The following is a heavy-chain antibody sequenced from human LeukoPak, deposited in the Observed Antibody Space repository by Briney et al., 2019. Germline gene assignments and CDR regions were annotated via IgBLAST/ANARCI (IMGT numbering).Heavy chain of an antibody. D-gene: IGHD6-19*01. V-gene: IGHV4-4*07. J-gene: IGHJ4*02. CDR2: IYTSGST. CDR1: GGSISSYY. Sequence: SETLSLTCTVSGGSISSYYWSWIRQPAGKGLKWIGRIYTSGSTNYNPSLKSRVTMSVDTSKNQFSLKLSSVTAADTAVYYCARARIAVAGTTYYFDYWGQGTLVTVSS. CDR3: ARARIAVAGTTYYFDY.